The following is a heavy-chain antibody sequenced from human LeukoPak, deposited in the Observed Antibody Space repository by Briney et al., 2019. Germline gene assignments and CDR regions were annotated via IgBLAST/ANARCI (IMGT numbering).Heavy chain of an antibody. CDR3: ARTNSGYSSSWYYYYYGMDV. CDR1: GFTFSSYA. CDR2: ISGSGGST. V-gene: IGHV3-23*01. D-gene: IGHD6-13*01. Sequence: GGSLRLSCAASGFTFSSYAMSWVRQAPGKGLEWVSAISGSGGSTYYADSVKGRFTISRDNSKNTLYLQMNSLRAEDTAVYYCARTNSGYSSSWYYYYYGMDVWGQGTTVTVSS. J-gene: IGHJ6*02.